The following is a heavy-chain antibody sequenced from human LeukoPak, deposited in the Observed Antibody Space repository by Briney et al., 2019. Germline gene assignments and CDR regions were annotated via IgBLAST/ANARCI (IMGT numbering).Heavy chain of an antibody. CDR3: TLGGSGSYPLDY. J-gene: IGHJ4*02. CDR2: ISYDGSNK. V-gene: IGHV3-30*03. CDR1: GFTFSSYG. D-gene: IGHD3-10*01. Sequence: PGGSLRLSCAVSGFTFSSYGMHWVRQAPGKGLEWVAVISYDGSNKYYADSVKGRFTISRDNSKNTLYLQMNSLRAEDTAVYYCTLGGSGSYPLDYWGQGTLVTVSS.